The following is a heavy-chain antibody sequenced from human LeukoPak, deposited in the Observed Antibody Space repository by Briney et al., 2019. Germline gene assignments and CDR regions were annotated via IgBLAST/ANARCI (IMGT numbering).Heavy chain of an antibody. CDR1: GGSISSYY. CDR2: IYYSGST. D-gene: IGHD6-13*01. V-gene: IGHV4-59*12. CDR3: ARRGAYSSSWYGY. J-gene: IGHJ4*02. Sequence: SETPSLTCTVSGGSISSYYWSWIRQPPGKGLEWTGYIYYSGSTNYNPSLKSRVTISVDTSKNQFSLKLSSVTAADTAVYYCARRGAYSSSWYGYWGQGTLVTVSS.